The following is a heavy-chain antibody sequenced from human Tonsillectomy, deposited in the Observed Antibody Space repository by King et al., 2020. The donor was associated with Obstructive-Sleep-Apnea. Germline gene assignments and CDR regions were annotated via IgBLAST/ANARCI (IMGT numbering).Heavy chain of an antibody. CDR3: ARDRYSDYPLMSAMGV. V-gene: IGHV3-30*04. CDR1: GFTFSSYI. J-gene: IGHJ6*02. CDR2: ISSDGNYK. Sequence: VQLVESGGGVVQPGRSLRLSCAASGFTFSSYIMHWVRQAPGKGLEWLTLISSDGNYKYYADSVNGRFTVSRDNSKNRFDLQVNSLRAEDTAIYYCARDRYSDYPLMSAMGVWGQGTTVTVSS. D-gene: IGHD5-12*01.